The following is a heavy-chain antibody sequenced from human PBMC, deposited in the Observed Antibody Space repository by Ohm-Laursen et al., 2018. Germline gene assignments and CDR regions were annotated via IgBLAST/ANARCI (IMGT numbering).Heavy chain of an antibody. J-gene: IGHJ4*02. CDR3: ARESRGYYFDY. V-gene: IGHV3-11*04. CDR1: GFTFSDYY. Sequence: SLRLSCTASGFTFSDYYMSWIRQAPGKGLEWVSYISSSSSTIYYADSVKGRFTISRDNAKNSLYLQMNSLRAEDTAVYYCARESRGYYFDYWGQGTLVTVSS. CDR2: ISSSSSTI.